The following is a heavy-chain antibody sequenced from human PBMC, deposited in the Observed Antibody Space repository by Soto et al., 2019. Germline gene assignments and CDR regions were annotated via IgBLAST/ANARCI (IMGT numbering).Heavy chain of an antibody. CDR3: ARSRTMITTEGGAFDI. CDR2: IYYSGST. V-gene: IGHV4-31*03. CDR1: GGSISSGGYY. J-gene: IGHJ3*02. Sequence: PSETLSLTCTVSGGSISSGGYYWSWIRQHPGKGLEWIGYIYYSGSTYYNPSLKSRVTISVDTSKNQFSLKLSSVTAADTAVYYCARSRTMITTEGGAFDIWGQGTMVTVSS. D-gene: IGHD3-22*01.